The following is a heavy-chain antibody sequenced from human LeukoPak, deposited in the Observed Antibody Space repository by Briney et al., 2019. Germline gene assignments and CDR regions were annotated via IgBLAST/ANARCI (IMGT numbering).Heavy chain of an antibody. J-gene: IGHJ4*02. CDR1: GYTFTSYG. Sequence: ASVKVTCKASGYTFTSYGISWVRQAPGQGLDWMGCISAYNGNTKYAQKLQGRVTMTTDTSTSTAYMELRSLRSDDTAVYYCARDAGTYDYVWGSYRFDYWGQGTLVTVSP. V-gene: IGHV1-18*04. CDR2: ISAYNGNT. D-gene: IGHD3-16*02. CDR3: ARDAGTYDYVWGSYRFDY.